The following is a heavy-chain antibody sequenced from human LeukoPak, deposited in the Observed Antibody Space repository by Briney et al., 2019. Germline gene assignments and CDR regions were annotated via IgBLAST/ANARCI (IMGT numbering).Heavy chain of an antibody. J-gene: IGHJ4*02. V-gene: IGHV3-7*04. CDR2: IKRDGSKK. Sequence: SGGSLRLSCVASGFPFSSCWMTWVRQAPGKGLEWVANIKRDGSKKSYVDSVKGRFTISRDNAKNSLYLQMNSLRAEDTAIYYCTRVGYIDEGIDYWGQGTLVTVSS. CDR1: GFPFSSCW. CDR3: TRVGYIDEGIDY. D-gene: IGHD5-24*01.